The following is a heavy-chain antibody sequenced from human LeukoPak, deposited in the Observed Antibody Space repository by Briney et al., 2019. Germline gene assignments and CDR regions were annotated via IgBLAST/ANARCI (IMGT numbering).Heavy chain of an antibody. CDR2: LYHSGST. Sequence: SETLSLTCTVSGGSISTPGYYWGWIRQPPGKGLEWIGSLYHSGSTYYKPSLKSRATISVDKSKNQCSLKLRSVTAADTAVYYCARSSGGAYPLFDYWGQGTLVTVSS. CDR1: GGSISTPGYY. V-gene: IGHV4-39*01. J-gene: IGHJ4*02. CDR3: ARSSGGAYPLFDY. D-gene: IGHD1-26*01.